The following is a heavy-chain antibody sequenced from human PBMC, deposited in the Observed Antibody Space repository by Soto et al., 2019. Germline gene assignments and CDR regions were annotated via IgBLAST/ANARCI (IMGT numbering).Heavy chain of an antibody. CDR3: ATELAAAGQFDC. D-gene: IGHD6-13*01. Sequence: QVQLVQSGAEVKKPGASVKVSCKASGYTFTNYAFRWVLQAPGQGGEWMGWISAYNGKPNLPQKLPCRVTMTTDTATSTAYMELRSLRSDDTAVYYCATELAAAGQFDCWGQGTLVTVSS. CDR2: ISAYNGKP. J-gene: IGHJ4*02. CDR1: GYTFTNYA. V-gene: IGHV1-18*01.